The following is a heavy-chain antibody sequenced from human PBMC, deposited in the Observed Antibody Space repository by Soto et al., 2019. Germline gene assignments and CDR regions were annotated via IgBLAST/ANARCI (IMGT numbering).Heavy chain of an antibody. CDR3: ARGDYYDSSGYFDY. Sequence: QLQLQESGSGLVKPSQTLSLTCAVSGGSISSGGYSWSWIRQPPGKGLEWIGYIYHSGSTYYNTSLKSRVTISVDRSKNQFSLKLSSVTAADTAVYYCARGDYYDSSGYFDYWGQGTLVTVSS. J-gene: IGHJ4*02. V-gene: IGHV4-30-2*01. CDR2: IYHSGST. CDR1: GGSISSGGYS. D-gene: IGHD3-22*01.